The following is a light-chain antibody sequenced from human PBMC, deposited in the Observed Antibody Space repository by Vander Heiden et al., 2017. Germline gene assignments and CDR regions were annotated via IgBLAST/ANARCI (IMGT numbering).Light chain of an antibody. CDR1: ILGAEY. Sequence: SYELTHPPSVSVSPGPTATITCSGAILGAEYACWYQQKPGQSPVLGIYQDSKRPSGIPERFSGSNSGNTATLTISGTQAMDEADYYCQAWDSSTAVFGGGTKLTVL. CDR3: QAWDSSTAV. V-gene: IGLV3-1*01. J-gene: IGLJ3*02. CDR2: QDS.